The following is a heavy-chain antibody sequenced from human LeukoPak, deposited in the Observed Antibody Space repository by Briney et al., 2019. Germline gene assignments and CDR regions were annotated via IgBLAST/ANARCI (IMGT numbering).Heavy chain of an antibody. D-gene: IGHD3-9*01. CDR2: INPNSGGT. CDR1: GYSFTAFY. CDR3: ARDSDILTVEVYFDY. J-gene: IGHJ4*02. Sequence: ASVKVSCKTSGYSFTAFYIHWVRQAPGQGLEWMGWINPNSGGTNYAQKFQGRVTMTRDTSISTAYMELSRLRSDDTAVYYCARDSDILTVEVYFDYWGQGTLVTVSS. V-gene: IGHV1-2*02.